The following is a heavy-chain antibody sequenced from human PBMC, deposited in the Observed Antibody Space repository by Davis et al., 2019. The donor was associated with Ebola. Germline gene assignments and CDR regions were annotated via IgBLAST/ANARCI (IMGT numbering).Heavy chain of an antibody. CDR1: GYTFTGYY. D-gene: IGHD3/OR15-3a*01. Sequence: ASVKVSCKASGYTFTGYYMHWVRQAPGQGLEWMGWINPNSGNTGYAQKFQGRVTMTRNTSISTAYMELSSLRSEDTAVYYCALGIFGLDYWGQGTLVTVSS. CDR3: ALGIFGLDY. CDR2: INPNSGNT. V-gene: IGHV1-8*02. J-gene: IGHJ4*02.